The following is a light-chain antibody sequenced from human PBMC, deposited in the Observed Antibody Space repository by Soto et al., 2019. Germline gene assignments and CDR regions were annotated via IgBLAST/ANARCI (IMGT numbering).Light chain of an antibody. CDR1: SSDVGGYNF. CDR3: SSYAGRNNLV. J-gene: IGLJ3*02. Sequence: QSALTQPPSASGSPEQSVTISCTGTSSDVGGYNFVSWYQQHPGKAPKLMIYEVSQRPSGVSDRFSGSKSGNTASLTVSGLQAEDEADYYCSSYAGRNNLVFGGGTKLTVL. V-gene: IGLV2-8*01. CDR2: EVS.